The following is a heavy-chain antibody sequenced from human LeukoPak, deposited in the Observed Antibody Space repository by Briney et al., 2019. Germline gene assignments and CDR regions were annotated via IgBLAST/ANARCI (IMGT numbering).Heavy chain of an antibody. CDR3: PTYYYERSGTDAWPYFDY. CDR2: IIPILGIA. CDR1: GGTFSSYA. D-gene: IGHD3-22*01. Sequence: SVKVSCKASGGTFSSYAISWVRQAPGQGLEWMGRIIPILGIANYAQKFQGRVTITADKSTSTAYMGLSSLRSEDTAVYTCPTYYYERSGTDAWPYFDYWGQRTLVTVSS. J-gene: IGHJ4*02. V-gene: IGHV1-69*04.